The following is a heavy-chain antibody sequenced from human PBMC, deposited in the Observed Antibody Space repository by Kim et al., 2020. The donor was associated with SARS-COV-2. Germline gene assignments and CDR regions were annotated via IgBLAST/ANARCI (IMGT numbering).Heavy chain of an antibody. D-gene: IGHD3-16*02. V-gene: IGHV3-23*01. CDR3: AKEALVVGQSYFDH. J-gene: IGHJ4*02. Sequence: GGSLRLSCVTSGFTFSAYAMSWVRQAPGEGLEWVSAISGGGDHTYYADSVRGRFTISRDNAKNTVYLQMNTLRPEDTAIYYCAKEALVVGQSYFDHWGQGALVTVSS. CDR2: ISGGGDHT. CDR1: GFTFSAYA.